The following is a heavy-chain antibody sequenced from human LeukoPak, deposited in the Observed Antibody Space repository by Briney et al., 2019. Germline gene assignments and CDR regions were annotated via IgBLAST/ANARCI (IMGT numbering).Heavy chain of an antibody. J-gene: IGHJ3*02. V-gene: IGHV3-53*01. Sequence: GGSLRLSCAASGFSVRNSYMSWVRQAPGKGLEWVSAIYGGGSTHCADSVKGRFTISRDSSRNTLNLQMHSLRAEDTAVYYCTRAIPDPFDIWGQGTMVTVSS. CDR1: GFSVRNSY. CDR3: TRAIPDPFDI. D-gene: IGHD2-2*02. CDR2: IYGGGST.